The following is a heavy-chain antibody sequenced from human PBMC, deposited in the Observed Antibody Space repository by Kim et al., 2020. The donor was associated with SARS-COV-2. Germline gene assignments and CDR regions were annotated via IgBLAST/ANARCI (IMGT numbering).Heavy chain of an antibody. V-gene: IGHV4-59*09. J-gene: IGHJ3*02. Sequence: PSLKGGVTISVDASENQFSLKLSSVTAADTAVYYCARGLLPLCPDDAFDIWGQGTMVTVSS. CDR3: ARGLLPLCPDDAFDI. D-gene: IGHD2-2*01.